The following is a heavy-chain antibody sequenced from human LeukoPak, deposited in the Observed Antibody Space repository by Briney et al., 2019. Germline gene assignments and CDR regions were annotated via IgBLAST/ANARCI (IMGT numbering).Heavy chain of an antibody. V-gene: IGHV3-53*01. CDR3: ARGDILSTYYDQPFLDS. J-gene: IGHJ4*02. Sequence: GGSLRLSCAASGFTVRSYFMTWVRQAPGKGLEWVSIIYKTGATYYADSVKGRFTISRDNSKNTLYLQMNSLSAEDTAIYYCARGDILSTYYDQPFLDSWGQGTLVTVSS. CDR2: IYKTGAT. CDR1: GFTVRSYF. D-gene: IGHD3-9*01.